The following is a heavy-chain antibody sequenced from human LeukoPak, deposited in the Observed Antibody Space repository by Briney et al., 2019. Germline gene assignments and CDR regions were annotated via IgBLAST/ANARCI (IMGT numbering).Heavy chain of an antibody. CDR2: ISGSGGST. V-gene: IGHV3-23*01. CDR1: GFTFSSYA. D-gene: IGHD3-3*01. CDR3: AKGAGYDFWSGYFDY. J-gene: IGHJ4*02. Sequence: GGSLRLSCAASGFTFSSYAMSWVRQAPGKGLEWVSAISGSGGSTYYADSVKGRFTISRDNSKNTLYLQTNSLRAEDTAVYYCAKGAGYDFWSGYFDYWGQGTLVTVSS.